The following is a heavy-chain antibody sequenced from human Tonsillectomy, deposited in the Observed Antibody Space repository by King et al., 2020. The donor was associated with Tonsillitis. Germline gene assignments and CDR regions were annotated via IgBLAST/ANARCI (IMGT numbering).Heavy chain of an antibody. V-gene: IGHV4-59*01. CDR3: ARAERAYYYYMDV. J-gene: IGHJ6*03. Sequence: LQLQESGPGLLKPSETLSLTCTVSGGSFSSYYWIWIRQPPGKGLEWIGNVDYRGSTNNNPSLKSRVTITVDTSKNQFSLKLSSVTAADTAVYYCARAERAYYYYMDVWGKGTTVTVSS. D-gene: IGHD1-1*01. CDR2: VDYRGST. CDR1: GGSFSSYY.